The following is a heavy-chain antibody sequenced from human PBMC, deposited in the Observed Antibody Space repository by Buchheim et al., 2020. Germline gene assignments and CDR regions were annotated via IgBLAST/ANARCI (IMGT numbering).Heavy chain of an antibody. D-gene: IGHD6-6*01. CDR2: IIPIFGTA. Sequence: QVQLVQSGAEVKKPGSSVKVSCKASGGTFSSYAISWVRQAPGQGLEWMGGIIPIFGTANYAQKFQGRVTITTDESKSTDYMEMSSLRSVDTAVYYCARSAYSSSAYYYYYMDVWGQGTT. CDR1: GGTFSSYA. V-gene: IGHV1-69*01. J-gene: IGHJ6*03. CDR3: ARSAYSSSAYYYYYMDV.